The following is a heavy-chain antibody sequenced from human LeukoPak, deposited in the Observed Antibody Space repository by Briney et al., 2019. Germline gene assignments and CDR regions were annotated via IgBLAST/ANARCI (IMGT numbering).Heavy chain of an antibody. V-gene: IGHV3-7*04. CDR3: TRVGYIDEGIDY. D-gene: IGHD5-24*01. CDR2: IKQDGSKK. Sequence: GGSLRLSCAASEFDFSSHAMTWVRQAPGKGLEWVANIKQDGSKKSYVDSVKGRFTISRDNAKNSLYLQMNSLRAEDTAIYYCTRVGYIDEGIDYWGQGTLVTVSS. J-gene: IGHJ4*02. CDR1: EFDFSSHA.